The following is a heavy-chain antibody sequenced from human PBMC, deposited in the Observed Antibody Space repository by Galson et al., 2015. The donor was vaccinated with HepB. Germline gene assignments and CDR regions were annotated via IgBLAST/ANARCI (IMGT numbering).Heavy chain of an antibody. J-gene: IGHJ4*02. CDR2: ISAYNGNT. CDR1: GYTFTSYG. CDR3: ARDKGGYVGGAPFDY. V-gene: IGHV1-18*01. Sequence: SVKVSCKASGYTFTSYGISWVRQAPGQGLEWMGWISAYNGNTNYAQKLQGRVTMTTDTSTSTAYMELRSLRSDDTAVYYCARDKGGYVGGAPFDYWGQGTLVTVSS. D-gene: IGHD5-12*01.